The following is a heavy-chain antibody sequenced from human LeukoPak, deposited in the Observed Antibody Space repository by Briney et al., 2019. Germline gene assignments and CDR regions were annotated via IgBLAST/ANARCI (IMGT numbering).Heavy chain of an antibody. V-gene: IGHV1-18*01. CDR2: ISAYNGNT. CDR3: ARDGVGYCSSTSCFNWFDP. D-gene: IGHD2-2*01. Sequence: ASVKVSCKASGYTSTSYGISWVRQAPGQGLKWMGWISAYNGNTNYAQKLQGRVTMTTDTCTSTAYMELRSLRSDDTAVYYCARDGVGYCSSTSCFNWFDPWGQGTLVTVSS. CDR1: GYTSTSYG. J-gene: IGHJ5*02.